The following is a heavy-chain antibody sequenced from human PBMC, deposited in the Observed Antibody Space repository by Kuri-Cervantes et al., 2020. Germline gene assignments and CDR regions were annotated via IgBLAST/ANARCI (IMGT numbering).Heavy chain of an antibody. CDR1: GFTFSSYA. CDR3: AKYSLGGYFYYYGMDV. CDR2: ISGSGGST. Sequence: GESLKISCAASGFTFSSYAMSWVRQAPGKGLEWVSAISGSGGSTYYADSVKGRFTISRDNSKNTLYLQMNSLRAEDTAVYYCAKYSLGGYFYYYGMDVWGQGTTVTVSS. D-gene: IGHD3-10*01. J-gene: IGHJ6*02. V-gene: IGHV3-23*01.